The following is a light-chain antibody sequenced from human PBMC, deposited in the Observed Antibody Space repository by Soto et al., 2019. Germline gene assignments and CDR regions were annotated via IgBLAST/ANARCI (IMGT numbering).Light chain of an antibody. V-gene: IGLV1-40*01. J-gene: IGLJ3*02. CDR2: GNS. CDR1: SSNIGAGYD. CDR3: QSYDSSLSGWV. Sequence: QSVLTQPPSVSGAPGQRVTISCTGSSSNIGAGYDVHWYQQLPGTAPKLLIYGNSNRPSGVPDRFSGSKSVTSASLAITGLQAEDEADYYCQSYDSSLSGWVFGGATKLTVL.